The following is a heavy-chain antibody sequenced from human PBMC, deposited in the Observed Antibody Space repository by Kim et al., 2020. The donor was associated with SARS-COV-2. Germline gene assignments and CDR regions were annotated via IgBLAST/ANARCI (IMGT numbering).Heavy chain of an antibody. V-gene: IGHV1-18*01. CDR1: GYTFTSYG. CDR3: ARAEGLVGATPWGQFGP. J-gene: IGHJ5*02. D-gene: IGHD1-26*01. Sequence: ASVKVSCKASGYTFTSYGISWVRQAPGQGLEWMGWISAYNGNTNYAQKLQGRVTMTTDTSTSTAYMELRSLRSDDTAVYYCARAEGLVGATPWGQFGPWGQGTLVTVSS. CDR2: ISAYNGNT.